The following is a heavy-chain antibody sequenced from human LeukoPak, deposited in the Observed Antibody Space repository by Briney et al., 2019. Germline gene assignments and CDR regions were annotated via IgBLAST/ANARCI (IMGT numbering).Heavy chain of an antibody. CDR1: GGTFSSYA. CDR3: ASEVRYCSGGSCLFDP. V-gene: IGHV1-69*05. D-gene: IGHD2-15*01. Sequence: SVMVSCKASGGTFSSYAISWVRQAPGQGLEWMGGIIPIFGTANYAQKFQGRVTITTDESTSTAYMELSSLRSEDTAVYYCASEVRYCSGGSCLFDPWGQGTLVTASS. J-gene: IGHJ5*02. CDR2: IIPIFGTA.